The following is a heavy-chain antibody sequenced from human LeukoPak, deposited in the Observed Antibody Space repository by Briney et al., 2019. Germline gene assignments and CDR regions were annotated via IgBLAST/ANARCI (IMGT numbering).Heavy chain of an antibody. D-gene: IGHD2-2*01. Sequence: SQTLSLTCAISGDSVSSNSAAWNWIRQSPSRGFEWLGRIYYRSTCYSDYAVSLRGRITINPDTSKNHFSLQLNYVIPEDTAVYFCARESPVWDCESVSCPVDSWGQGTLVTVS. J-gene: IGHJ5*01. CDR1: GDSVSSNSAA. CDR3: ARESPVWDCESVSCPVDS. CDR2: IYYRSTCYS. V-gene: IGHV6-1*01.